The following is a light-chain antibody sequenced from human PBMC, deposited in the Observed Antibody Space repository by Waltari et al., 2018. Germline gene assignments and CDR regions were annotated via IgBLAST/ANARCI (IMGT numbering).Light chain of an antibody. J-gene: IGLJ3*02. CDR1: SSNIGAGYD. CDR2: ANP. CDR3: LSYDSSLSGWV. V-gene: IGLV1-40*01. Sequence: QSVLTQPPSVSGAPGQRVTISCTGSSSNIGAGYDVHWYQDLPGTAPKLLIYANPNRPSGVPDPFSGSKSGTSASLAITGLQAEDEADYYCLSYDSSLSGWVFGGGTKLTVL.